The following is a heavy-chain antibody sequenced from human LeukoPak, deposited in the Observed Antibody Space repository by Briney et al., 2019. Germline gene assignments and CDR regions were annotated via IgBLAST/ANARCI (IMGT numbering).Heavy chain of an antibody. J-gene: IGHJ3*02. D-gene: IGHD5-12*01. Sequence: SQTLSLTCTVSGGSISSYYWSWIRQPPGKGLEWIGYIYYSGSTNYNPSLKSRVTISVDTSKNQFSLKLSSVTAADTAVYYCARDKGYDAFDIWGQGTMVTVSS. V-gene: IGHV4-59*01. CDR1: GGSISSYY. CDR3: ARDKGYDAFDI. CDR2: IYYSGST.